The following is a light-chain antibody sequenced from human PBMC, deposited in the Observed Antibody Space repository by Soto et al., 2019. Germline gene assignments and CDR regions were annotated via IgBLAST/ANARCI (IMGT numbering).Light chain of an antibody. CDR1: QSVKNNY. Sequence: ETVLTQSPGTLSLSPGERATLSCRASQSVKNNYLRWYQQKPGQAPRLLIYAASGRATGIPARFSGSGSGTDFTLTISRLEPEDCAVYYCQQYDTSPRTFGQGTKVEIK. CDR2: AAS. V-gene: IGKV3-20*01. CDR3: QQYDTSPRT. J-gene: IGKJ1*01.